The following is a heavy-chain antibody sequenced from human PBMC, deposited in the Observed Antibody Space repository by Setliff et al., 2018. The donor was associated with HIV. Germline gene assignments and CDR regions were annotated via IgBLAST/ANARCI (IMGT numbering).Heavy chain of an antibody. J-gene: IGHJ6*03. V-gene: IGHV1-24*01. CDR1: GHTLTELS. D-gene: IGHD3-10*01. CDR2: FDPEDAET. Sequence: ASVKVSCKVSGHTLTELSMHWVRQAPGKGLEWMGGFDPEDAETIYAQNFQGRVTMTEDTSTDTAYMELSSLRSDDTAVYYCARGPSINTIRARGYYMDVWAKGTTVTVSS. CDR3: ARGPSINTIRARGYYMDV.